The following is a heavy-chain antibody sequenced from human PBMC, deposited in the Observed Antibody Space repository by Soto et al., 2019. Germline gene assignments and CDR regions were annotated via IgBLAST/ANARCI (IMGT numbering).Heavy chain of an antibody. CDR1: GFTFSTHA. Sequence: QEQVVESGGGVVQPGRSLRLSCAASGFTFSTHAMHWVRQAPGRGLEWVAIISYDGTTKDYADSVKGRFTNSRDNSKNAVYLQMNSLRSEDTALYCRARDWRTAGTTGWFHPWGQGTLVTVSS. V-gene: IGHV3-30-3*01. D-gene: IGHD6-13*01. CDR3: ARDWRTAGTTGWFHP. J-gene: IGHJ5*02. CDR2: ISYDGTTK.